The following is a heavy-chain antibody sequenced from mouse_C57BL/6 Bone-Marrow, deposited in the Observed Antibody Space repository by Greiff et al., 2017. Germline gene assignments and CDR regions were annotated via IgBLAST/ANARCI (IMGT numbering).Heavy chain of an antibody. Sequence: DVKLQEPGGDLVKPGGSLKLSCAASGFTFSSYGMSWVRQTPDKRLEWVATISSGGSYTYYPDSVKGRFTISRDNAKNTLYLQMSSLKSEDTAMYYCARHDGYCVGFAYWGQGTLVTVSA. J-gene: IGHJ3*01. CDR2: ISSGGSYT. CDR3: ARHDGYCVGFAY. CDR1: GFTFSSYG. V-gene: IGHV5-6*02. D-gene: IGHD2-3*01.